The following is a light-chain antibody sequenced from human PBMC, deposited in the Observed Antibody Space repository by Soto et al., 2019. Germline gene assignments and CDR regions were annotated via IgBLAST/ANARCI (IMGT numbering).Light chain of an antibody. J-gene: IGKJ4*01. CDR1: QDISNY. V-gene: IGKV1-33*01. CDR3: LQYDNLFLT. CDR2: DAS. Sequence: DIQMTQSPSSLSASVGDRVTITCQASQDISNYLNWYQQKPGKAPKLLIYDASNLETGVPSRFSGSGSGTDFTFTISSLQPEDIATYYCLQYDNLFLTFGGGTKVEIK.